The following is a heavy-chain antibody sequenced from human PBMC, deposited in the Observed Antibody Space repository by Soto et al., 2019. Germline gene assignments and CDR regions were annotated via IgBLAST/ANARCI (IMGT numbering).Heavy chain of an antibody. CDR1: GGSISSSSYY. V-gene: IGHV4-39*01. Sequence: SETLSLTCTVSGGSISSSSYYWGWIRQPPGKGLKWIGSIYYSGSTYYNPSLKSRVTISVDTSKNQFSLKLSSVTAADTAVYYCARHVFAGRLFDPWGQGTLVTVSS. CDR3: ARHVFAGRLFDP. CDR2: IYYSGST. J-gene: IGHJ5*02. D-gene: IGHD3-3*01.